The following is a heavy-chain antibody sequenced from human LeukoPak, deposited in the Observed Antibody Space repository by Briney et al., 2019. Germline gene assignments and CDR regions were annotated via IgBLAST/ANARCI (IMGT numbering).Heavy chain of an antibody. D-gene: IGHD3-3*01. V-gene: IGHV4-39*01. Sequence: SETLSLTCTVSGGSISSSSYYWGWIRQPPGKGLEWIGSIYYSGSTYYNPSLKSRVTISVDTSKNQFSLKLSSVTAADTAVYYCARHLKIFGVGSLWFDPWGQGTLVTVSS. CDR1: GGSISSSSYY. CDR3: ARHLKIFGVGSLWFDP. CDR2: IYYSGST. J-gene: IGHJ5*02.